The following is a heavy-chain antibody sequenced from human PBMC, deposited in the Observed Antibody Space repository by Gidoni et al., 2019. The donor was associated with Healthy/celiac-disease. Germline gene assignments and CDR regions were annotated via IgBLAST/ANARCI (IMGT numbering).Heavy chain of an antibody. CDR1: GFTFGDYA. J-gene: IGHJ4*02. CDR2: IRSKAYGGTT. V-gene: IGHV3-49*04. Sequence: EVQLVESGGGLVQPGRSLRLSCTASGFTFGDYAMSWVRQAPGKGLEWVGFIRSKAYGGTTEYAASVKGRFTISRDDSKSIAYLQMNSLKTEDTAVYYCTRLLLEGYFDYWGQGTLVTVSS. D-gene: IGHD3-10*01. CDR3: TRLLLEGYFDY.